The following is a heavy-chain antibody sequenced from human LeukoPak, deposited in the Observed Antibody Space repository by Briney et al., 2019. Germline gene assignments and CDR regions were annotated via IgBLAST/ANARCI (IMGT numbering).Heavy chain of an antibody. CDR1: GYTLTELS. D-gene: IGHD3-10*01. V-gene: IGHV1-24*01. Sequence: ASVKVSCKVSGYTLTELSVHWVRQAPGKGLEWMGGFDPEDGETIYAQKFQGRVTMTEDTSTDTAYMELSSLRSEDTAVYYCATVRAMVRGVTFIPFDYWGQGTLVTVSS. CDR2: FDPEDGET. CDR3: ATVRAMVRGVTFIPFDY. J-gene: IGHJ4*02.